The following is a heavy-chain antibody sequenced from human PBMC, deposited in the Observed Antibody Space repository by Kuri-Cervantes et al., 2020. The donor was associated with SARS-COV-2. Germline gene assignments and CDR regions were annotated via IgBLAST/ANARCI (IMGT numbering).Heavy chain of an antibody. Sequence: GGSLRLSCAASGFTFSSYAMSWVRQAPGKGLEWVSDISGSGGRTYYADSVKGRFTISRDNSKNTLYLQMNSLRAKDTAIYYCARDQSITMIVVVNRDAFDIWGQGTMVTVSS. J-gene: IGHJ3*02. CDR1: GFTFSSYA. D-gene: IGHD3-22*01. CDR2: ISGSGGRT. CDR3: ARDQSITMIVVVNRDAFDI. V-gene: IGHV3-23*01.